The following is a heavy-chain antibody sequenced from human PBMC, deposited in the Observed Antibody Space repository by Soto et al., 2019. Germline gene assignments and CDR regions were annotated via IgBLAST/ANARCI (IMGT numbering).Heavy chain of an antibody. CDR2: INHSGST. Sequence: QVQLQQWGAGLLKPSETLSLTCAVYGGSFSGYYWSWIRQPPGKGLEWIGEINHSGSTNYNPSLKSRVTISVDTSKNQFSLKLSSVTAADTAVYYCARKAKGIYLDDAFDIWGQGTMVTVSS. D-gene: IGHD2-21*01. CDR1: GGSFSGYY. CDR3: ARKAKGIYLDDAFDI. V-gene: IGHV4-34*01. J-gene: IGHJ3*02.